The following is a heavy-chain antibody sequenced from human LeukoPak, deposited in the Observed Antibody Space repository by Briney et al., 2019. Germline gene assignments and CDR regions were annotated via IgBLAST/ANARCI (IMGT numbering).Heavy chain of an antibody. Sequence: GRSLRLSCAASGFTFSNYGIHWVRQAPGKGLEWVAVISYDGSNKYYADSVKGRFTISRDNSKHTLYLQMNSLRAEDTAVYYCAKPPQPYYSYGSGIYFAYWSQGTLATVSS. D-gene: IGHD3-10*01. CDR1: GFTFSNYG. V-gene: IGHV3-30*18. CDR3: AKPPQPYYSYGSGIYFAY. J-gene: IGHJ4*02. CDR2: ISYDGSNK.